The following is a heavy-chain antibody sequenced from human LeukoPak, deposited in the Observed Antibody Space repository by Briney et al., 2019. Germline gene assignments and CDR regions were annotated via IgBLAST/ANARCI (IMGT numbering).Heavy chain of an antibody. D-gene: IGHD1-26*01. J-gene: IGHJ6*02. V-gene: IGHV3-30*18. Sequence: PGGSLRLSCAASGFTFSSYGMHWVRQAPGKGLEWVAVISYDGSNKYYADSVKGRFTISRDNSKNTLYLQMNSLRAEDTAVYYCAKNGGSYYLEDYYYGMTSGAKGPRSPSP. CDR1: GFTFSSYG. CDR2: ISYDGSNK. CDR3: AKNGGSYYLEDYYYGMTS.